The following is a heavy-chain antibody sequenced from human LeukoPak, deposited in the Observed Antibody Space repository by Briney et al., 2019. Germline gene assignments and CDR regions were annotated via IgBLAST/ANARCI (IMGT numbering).Heavy chain of an antibody. V-gene: IGHV3-23*01. CDR1: GFTFSTYA. D-gene: IGHD1-14*01. J-gene: IGHJ4*02. Sequence: PGGSLRLSCAASGFTFSTYAMSWVRQAPGKGLEWVSAISGSGGSTFYADSVKGRFTISRDNSKNTLYLQMNSLRAEDTALYYCAEELNNLGFDYWGQGTLVTVSS. CDR3: AEELNNLGFDY. CDR2: ISGSGGST.